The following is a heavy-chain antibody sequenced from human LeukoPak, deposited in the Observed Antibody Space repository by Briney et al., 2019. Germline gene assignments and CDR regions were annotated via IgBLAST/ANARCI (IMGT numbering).Heavy chain of an antibody. V-gene: IGHV3-23*01. CDR1: GFTFSTYG. D-gene: IGHD3-22*01. J-gene: IGHJ4*02. CDR2: ISGSGGST. Sequence: QSGGSLRLSCVASGFTFSTYGMSWVRQAPGKGLEWVSAISGSGGSTYYADSVKGRFTISRDNSKNTLYLQMNSLRAEDTAVYYCAKDGGVYHNELRIVVVTPPFDWGQGTLVTVSS. CDR3: AKDGGVYHNELRIVVVTPPFD.